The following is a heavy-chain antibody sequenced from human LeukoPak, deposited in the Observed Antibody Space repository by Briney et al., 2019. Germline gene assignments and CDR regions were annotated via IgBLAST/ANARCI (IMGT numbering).Heavy chain of an antibody. CDR3: AKEAGDY. CDR1: GFTFSSYG. J-gene: IGHJ4*02. CDR2: ISYDGSNK. Sequence: GGSLRLSCAASGFTFSSYGMHWVRQAPGKGLEWVAVISYDGSNKYYADSVKGRFTISRDNSKNTLYLQMNSLRAEDTAVYYCAKEAGDYWGQGTLVTVSS. V-gene: IGHV3-30*18.